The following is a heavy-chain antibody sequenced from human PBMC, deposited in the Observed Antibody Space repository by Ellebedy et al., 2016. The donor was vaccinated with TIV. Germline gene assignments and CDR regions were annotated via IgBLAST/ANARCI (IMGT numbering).Heavy chain of an antibody. Sequence: GESLKISCAASGFIFSNAWVNWVRQAPGKGLEWVGRIKTTTGGGATDYAAPVQGRFIISRDDSKNTLYLQMNSLKTEDTAVYYCTTELCSSGCFPGTYWGQGTLVTVSS. CDR3: TTELCSSGCFPGTY. J-gene: IGHJ4*02. D-gene: IGHD2-15*01. CDR2: IKTTTGGGAT. V-gene: IGHV3-15*07. CDR1: GFIFSNAW.